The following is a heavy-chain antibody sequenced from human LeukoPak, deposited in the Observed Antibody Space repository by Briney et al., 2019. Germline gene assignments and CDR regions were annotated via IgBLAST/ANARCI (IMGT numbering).Heavy chain of an antibody. CDR3: ARSVAMVGGTRWFDP. CDR2: IQYDESSK. Sequence: GGSLRLSCKASGLRFSRGGMHWIRQAPGKGLEWLAFIQYDESSKYYADSVKGRFTISRDNAKNSLYLQMNSLRAEDTAVYYCARSVAMVGGTRWFDPWGQGTLVTVSS. V-gene: IGHV3-30*02. J-gene: IGHJ5*02. D-gene: IGHD2-15*01. CDR1: GLRFSRGG.